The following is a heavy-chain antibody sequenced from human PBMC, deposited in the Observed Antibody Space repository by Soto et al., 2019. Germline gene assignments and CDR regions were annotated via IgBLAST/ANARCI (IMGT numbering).Heavy chain of an antibody. CDR3: AKGAITSPLGR. D-gene: IGHD3-10*01. J-gene: IGHJ4*02. CDR1: GFSFREYT. Sequence: GGSLRLSCAASGFSFREYTMNWGRQAPGKGLEWVSGIYGAASGIYYADSVKGRFTISRDNSRNTVYLQMNNLRAEDTAVYYCAKGAITSPLGRWGQGTLVTVSS. V-gene: IGHV3-23*01. CDR2: IYGAASGI.